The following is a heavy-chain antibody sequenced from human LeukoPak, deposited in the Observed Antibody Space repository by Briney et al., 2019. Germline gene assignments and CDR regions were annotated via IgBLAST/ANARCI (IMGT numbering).Heavy chain of an antibody. Sequence: ASVKVSCKTSGFTSITYDINWVRQATGQGLEWMGWVNSDSGNTGFAQKFQGRVTITRDTSASTAYMELSSLRSEDTAVYYCARGELELPRYYFDYWGQGTLVTVSS. CDR1: GFTSITYD. J-gene: IGHJ4*02. CDR2: VNSDSGNT. D-gene: IGHD1-7*01. V-gene: IGHV1-8*01. CDR3: ARGELELPRYYFDY.